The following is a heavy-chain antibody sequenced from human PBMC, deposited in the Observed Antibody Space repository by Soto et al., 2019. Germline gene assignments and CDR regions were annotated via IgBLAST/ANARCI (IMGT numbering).Heavy chain of an antibody. CDR1: GFNVSSNY. Sequence: QSGGSLRLSCAASGFNVSSNYMSWVRQASGKGLEWLSVIYSGGSTYYAESVKGRFTISRDNSKNTLNLQMNALRVEDTAVYYCAKGPHVGISTSWGQGTLVTVSS. D-gene: IGHD2-2*01. CDR3: AKGPHVGISTS. V-gene: IGHV3-53*01. CDR2: IYSGGST. J-gene: IGHJ4*02.